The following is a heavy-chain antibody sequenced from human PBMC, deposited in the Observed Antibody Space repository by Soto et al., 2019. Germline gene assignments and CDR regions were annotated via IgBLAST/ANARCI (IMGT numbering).Heavy chain of an antibody. CDR3: ARSAGGWELLRYYYGMDV. CDR1: GFTFSSYA. CDR2: ISYDGSNK. Sequence: LRLSCAASGFTFSSYAMHWVRQAPGKGLEWVAVISYDGSNKYYADSVKGRFTISRDNSKNTLYLQMNSLRAEDTAVYYCARSAGGWELLRYYYGMDVWGQGTTVTVSS. J-gene: IGHJ6*02. V-gene: IGHV3-30-3*01. D-gene: IGHD1-26*01.